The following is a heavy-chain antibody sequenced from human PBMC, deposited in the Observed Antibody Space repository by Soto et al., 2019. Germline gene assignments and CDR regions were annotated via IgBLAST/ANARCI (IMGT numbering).Heavy chain of an antibody. D-gene: IGHD2-2*01. Sequence: PSETLSLTCTVSGGSISSYYWSWIRQPPGKGLEWIGYIYYSGSTNYNPSLKSRVTISVDTSKNQFSLKLSSVTAADTAVYYCARDCIPVNWSSTSCYEGYHWFDPWGQGTLVTVSS. CDR2: IYYSGST. CDR3: ARDCIPVNWSSTSCYEGYHWFDP. V-gene: IGHV4-59*01. J-gene: IGHJ5*02. CDR1: GGSISSYY.